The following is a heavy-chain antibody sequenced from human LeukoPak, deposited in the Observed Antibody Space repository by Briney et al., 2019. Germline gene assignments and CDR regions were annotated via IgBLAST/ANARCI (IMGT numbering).Heavy chain of an antibody. CDR2: MNPKGGST. D-gene: IGHD3-16*01. V-gene: IGHV1-8*01. CDR1: GYPFPTFP. CDR3: ARGHSLRGGYVSRWLDP. Sequence: ASVKVSRKSSGYPFPTFPSNGGGQAPGKGLEGMGWMNPKGGSTTYAQNFQGRVTMTRDTSTNTFYMELSSLRFDDTAIYFCARGHSLRGGYVSRWLDPWGQGTLVTVSS. J-gene: IGHJ5*02.